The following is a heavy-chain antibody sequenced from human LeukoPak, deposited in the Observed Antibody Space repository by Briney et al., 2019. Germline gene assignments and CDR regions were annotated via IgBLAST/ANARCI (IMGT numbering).Heavy chain of an antibody. Sequence: SETLSLTCTVSGGSVSSGSYYWSWIRQPPGKGLEWIGYIYYSGSTNYNPSLKSRVTISVDTSKNQFSLKLSSVTAADTAVYYCARYSSSWYWFDPWGQGTLVTVFS. CDR3: ARYSSSWYWFDP. J-gene: IGHJ5*02. V-gene: IGHV4-61*01. D-gene: IGHD6-13*01. CDR2: IYYSGST. CDR1: GGSVSSGSYY.